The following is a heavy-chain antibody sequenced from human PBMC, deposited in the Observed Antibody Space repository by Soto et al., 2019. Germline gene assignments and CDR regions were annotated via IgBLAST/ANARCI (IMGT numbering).Heavy chain of an antibody. CDR2: VYHTGDT. V-gene: IGHV4-4*02. D-gene: IGHD2-21*02. CDR1: GGTVASSHW. CDR3: AREIVTAGGNNYFDP. Sequence: PSETLSLTCGVSGGTVASSHWWSWARQSPGRGLEWIGNVYHTGDTNFNPSLQSRVTFSVDKSHNQFSLRLTSVTAADTAVYFCAREIVTAGGNNYFDPWGPGTLVTVSS. J-gene: IGHJ5*02.